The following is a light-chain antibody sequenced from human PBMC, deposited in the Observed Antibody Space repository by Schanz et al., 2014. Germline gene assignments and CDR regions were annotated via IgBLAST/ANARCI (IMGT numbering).Light chain of an antibody. J-gene: IGLJ2*01. CDR3: CSYAGSSTPVV. Sequence: QSALTQPPSASGSPGQSVTISCTGTSSDVGGYNLVSWYQQHPGKAPKLMIYEGSKRPSGVSNRFSGSKSGNTASLTISGLQAEDEADYYCCSYAGSSTPVVFGGGTKLT. V-gene: IGLV2-23*01. CDR2: EGS. CDR1: SSDVGGYNL.